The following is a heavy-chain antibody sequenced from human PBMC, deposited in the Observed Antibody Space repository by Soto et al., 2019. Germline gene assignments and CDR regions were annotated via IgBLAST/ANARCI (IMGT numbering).Heavy chain of an antibody. CDR1: GFTFSSYG. J-gene: IGHJ2*01. Sequence: GGSLRLSCAASGFTFSSYGMHWVRQAPGKGLEWVGRIKSKTDGGTTDYAAPVKGRFTISRDDSKNTLYLQMNSLKTEDTAVYYCTTAQAVADSGTTYWYFDLWGRGALVTVSS. CDR3: TTAQAVADSGTTYWYFDL. CDR2: IKSKTDGGTT. V-gene: IGHV3-15*01. D-gene: IGHD6-19*01.